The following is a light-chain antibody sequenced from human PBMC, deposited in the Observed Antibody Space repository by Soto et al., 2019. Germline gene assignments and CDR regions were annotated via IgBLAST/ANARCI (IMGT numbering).Light chain of an antibody. CDR3: QQYDKYAWT. CDR2: KAS. V-gene: IGKV1-5*03. CDR1: QSISSW. J-gene: IGKJ1*01. Sequence: DIQMTQSPSTLSASVGDRVTITCRASQSISSWLAWYQQKPGKAPKLLIYKASTLESGVPSRFSGRGSGTEFTLTISSLQPDDFATYYCQQYDKYAWTFGQGNKVEIK.